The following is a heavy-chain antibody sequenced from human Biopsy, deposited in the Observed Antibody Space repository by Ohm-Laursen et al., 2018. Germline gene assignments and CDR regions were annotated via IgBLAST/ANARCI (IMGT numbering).Heavy chain of an antibody. CDR1: GDSVTKYY. J-gene: IGHJ6*02. CDR3: ATLYGDDYSYYGLDV. Sequence: SDTLSLTCTDSGDSVTKYYWSWIRQPPGKGLEWIGHIYYSVMTNYNPSLQSRVSISVDTSRNQVSLTLSSVTAADTAVYYCATLYGDDYSYYGLDVWGQGTSVTVSS. CDR2: IYYSVMT. D-gene: IGHD4-17*01. V-gene: IGHV4-59*02.